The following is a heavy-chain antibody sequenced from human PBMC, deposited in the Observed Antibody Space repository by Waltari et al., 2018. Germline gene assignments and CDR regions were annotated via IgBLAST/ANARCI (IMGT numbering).Heavy chain of an antibody. D-gene: IGHD2-15*01. CDR1: GDSISRSTYY. Sequence: QLQLQESGPGLVKSSGPLSLTCAVSGDSISRSTYYWVWLRQPPGKEIEWIGTRDPRGDTYYHGSLESRVRMSLDRSTNHFSMALRSVTAADTAVYYCARRGDWLPLDAFDIWGQGTVVTVSS. CDR2: RDPRGDT. J-gene: IGHJ3*02. CDR3: ARRGDWLPLDAFDI. V-gene: IGHV4-39*02.